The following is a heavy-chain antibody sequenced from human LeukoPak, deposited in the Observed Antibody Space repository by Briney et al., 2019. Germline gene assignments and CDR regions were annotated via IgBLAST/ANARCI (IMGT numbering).Heavy chain of an antibody. V-gene: IGHV3-64*01. J-gene: IGHJ4*02. CDR2: ISRNGDNT. CDR1: GFTFSNYA. CDR3: ARVGDINYFDY. Sequence: GGSLRLSCAASGFTFSNYAMHWVRQAPGKGLEYVSAISRNGDNTYYANSVTGRFTISRDNSKNTLWLQMGSLRADDMAMYYCARVGDINYFDYRGQGTLVTVSS. D-gene: IGHD3-10*01.